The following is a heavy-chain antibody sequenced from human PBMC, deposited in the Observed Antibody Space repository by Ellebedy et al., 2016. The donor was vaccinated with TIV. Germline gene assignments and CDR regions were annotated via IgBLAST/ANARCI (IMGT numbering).Heavy chain of an antibody. J-gene: IGHJ4*02. V-gene: IGHV4-30-4*01. Sequence: MPSETLSLTCTVSGASISSGDSYWSWIRQSPGKGLEWIGYTYYTGTTYYNPSLKSRVTISTDTSRNQVSLKLSSVTAADTAVYFCGRLNRELPPSFDFWGQGTLVTVSS. CDR3: GRLNRELPPSFDF. CDR1: GASISSGDSY. D-gene: IGHD1-26*01. CDR2: TYYTGTT.